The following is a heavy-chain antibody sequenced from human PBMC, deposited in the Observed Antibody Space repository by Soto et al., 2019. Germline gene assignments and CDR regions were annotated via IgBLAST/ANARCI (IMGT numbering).Heavy chain of an antibody. D-gene: IGHD2-2*01. CDR1: GFTFSAYG. CDR3: ARAHGPSLGSCLDL. Sequence: QVQLVESGGGVVQPGRSLRLSCAASGFTFSAYGMHWVRQAPGEGLEWVAVIWYDGGSEYYADSVEGRFTVSRDNAKNTVDLHMDTLRGDDTAVYYCARAHGPSLGSCLDLWGQGTLVTVSA. CDR2: IWYDGGSE. V-gene: IGHV3-33*01. J-gene: IGHJ5*02.